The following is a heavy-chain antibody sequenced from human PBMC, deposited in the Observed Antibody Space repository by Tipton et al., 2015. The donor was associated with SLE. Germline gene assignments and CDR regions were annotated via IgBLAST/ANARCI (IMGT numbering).Heavy chain of an antibody. Sequence: GSLRLSCAASGFTFSSYSMNWVRQAPGKGLEWVSSISSSSSYIYYADSVKGRFTISRDNSKNSLYLQMNSLGAEDTAVYYCARDLPDYYDSSGYRGFDIWGQGTMVTVSS. CDR3: ARDLPDYYDSSGYRGFDI. CDR2: ISSSSSYI. D-gene: IGHD3-22*01. CDR1: GFTFSSYS. V-gene: IGHV3-21*01. J-gene: IGHJ3*02.